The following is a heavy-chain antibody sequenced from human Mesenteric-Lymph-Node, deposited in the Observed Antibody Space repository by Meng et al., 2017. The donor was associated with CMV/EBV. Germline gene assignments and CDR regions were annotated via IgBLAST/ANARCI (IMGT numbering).Heavy chain of an antibody. CDR1: GFTFSTYC. CDR2: IKQDGSEK. D-gene: IGHD3-3*01. V-gene: IGHV3-7*01. Sequence: SGFTFSTYCMSWVRQAPGKGLEWVANIKQDGSEKYYVDSVKGRFTISRDNAKNSLYLQMNSLRAEDTAVYYCAREQTRLRFLEYWFDPWGQGTLVTVSS. J-gene: IGHJ5*02. CDR3: AREQTRLRFLEYWFDP.